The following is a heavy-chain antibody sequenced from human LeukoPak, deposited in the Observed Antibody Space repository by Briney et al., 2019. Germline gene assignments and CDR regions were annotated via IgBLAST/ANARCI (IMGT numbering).Heavy chain of an antibody. CDR2: MNPDSGDT. CDR1: GFTFSNYD. V-gene: IGHV1-8*01. J-gene: IGHJ6*02. CDR3: ARDPSEYCTNGVCLGYYYYGMDV. D-gene: IGHD2-8*01. Sequence: ASVKVSCKASGFTFSNYDINWVRQATGQGLEWMGWMNPDSGDTGYAQKFQGRVIMTRDTSINTAYIELSSLRSEDTAVYYCARDPSEYCTNGVCLGYYYYGMDVWGQGTTVTVSS.